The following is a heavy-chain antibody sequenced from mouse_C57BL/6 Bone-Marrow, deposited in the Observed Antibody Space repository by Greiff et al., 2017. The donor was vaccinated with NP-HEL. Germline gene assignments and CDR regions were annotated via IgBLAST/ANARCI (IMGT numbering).Heavy chain of an antibody. CDR2: IYPGGGYT. Sequence: VQLQESGAELVRPGTSVKMSCKASGYTFTNYWIGWAKQRPGHGLEWIGDIYPGGGYTNYNEKFKGKATLTADKSSSTAYMQCSSLTSEDSAIYYCARAYDGCHFADWGRGTLVTVSA. CDR1: GYTFTNYW. V-gene: IGHV1-63*01. D-gene: IGHD2-3*01. CDR3: ARAYDGCHFAD. J-gene: IGHJ3*01.